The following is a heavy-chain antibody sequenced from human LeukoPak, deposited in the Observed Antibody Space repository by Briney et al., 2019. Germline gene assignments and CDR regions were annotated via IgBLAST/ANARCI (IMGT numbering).Heavy chain of an antibody. CDR1: GFTFSSYT. J-gene: IGHJ4*02. CDR3: ARSRTVDY. D-gene: IGHD4-17*01. CDR2: ISSTSSTI. V-gene: IGHV3-48*02. Sequence: RGSLRLSCAASGFTFSSYTMNWVRQAPGKGLEWISQISSTSSTIYYADSVKGRFTISRDNAKNSLYLQMNSLRDEDTAVYYCARSRTVDYWGQGTLVTVSS.